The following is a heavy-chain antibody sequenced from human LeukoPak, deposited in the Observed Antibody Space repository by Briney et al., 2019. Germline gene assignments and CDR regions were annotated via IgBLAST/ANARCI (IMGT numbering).Heavy chain of an antibody. CDR1: GYTFTGYY. CDR2: INPNSGGT. D-gene: IGHD3-10*01. Sequence: GASVKVSCKASGYTFTGYYMHWVRQAPGQGLEWMGRINPNSGGTNYAQKFQGRVTMTRDTSISTAYMELSRLRSDDTAVYYCARGTYYYGSGSRDWGQETLVTVSS. J-gene: IGHJ4*02. CDR3: ARGTYYYGSGSRD. V-gene: IGHV1-2*06.